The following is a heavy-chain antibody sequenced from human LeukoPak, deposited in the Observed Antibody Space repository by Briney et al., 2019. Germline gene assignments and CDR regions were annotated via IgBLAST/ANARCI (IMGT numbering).Heavy chain of an antibody. V-gene: IGHV3-13*01. Sequence: GGSLRLSCAASGFTFSSYDIHWVRQATGKGLKWVSAIGTAGDTYYPGSVKGRFTISRENAKNSLYLQMNSLRAGDTAVYYCARDGGSDAFDIWGQGTMVTVSS. CDR3: ARDGGSDAFDI. CDR2: IGTAGDT. CDR1: GFTFSSYD. D-gene: IGHD3-16*01. J-gene: IGHJ3*02.